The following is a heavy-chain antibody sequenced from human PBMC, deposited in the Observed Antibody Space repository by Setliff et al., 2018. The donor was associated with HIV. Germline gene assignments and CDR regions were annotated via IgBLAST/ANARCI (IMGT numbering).Heavy chain of an antibody. CDR3: ASQVTGYHYFWSGYLGYFDY. CDR2: IYYSGSA. CDR1: GGSISSNIYF. V-gene: IGHV4-39*01. D-gene: IGHD3-3*01. J-gene: IGHJ4*02. Sequence: PSETLSLTCTVSGGSISSNIYFWGWIRQPPGKGLEWIGSIYYSGSAYYNSSLRSRLTISVDTSKNQFSLKLKSVTAADTAVYYCASQVTGYHYFWSGYLGYFDYWGQGLLVTVSS.